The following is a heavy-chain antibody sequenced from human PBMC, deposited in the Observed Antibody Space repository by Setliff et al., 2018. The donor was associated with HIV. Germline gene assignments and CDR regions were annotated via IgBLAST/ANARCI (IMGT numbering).Heavy chain of an antibody. D-gene: IGHD6-13*01. V-gene: IGHV3-48*04. J-gene: IGHJ4*02. CDR2: TSSSGATI. CDR3: ARNLYSSRWSPLDY. Sequence: ETLSLTCAVSGGSISSDNWWTWVRQAPGKGLDWVSYTSSSGATIYYADSVKGRFTIYRDNTKNSLYLQMNSLRTEDTAVYYCARNLYSSRWSPLDYWGQGTLVTVSS. CDR1: GGSISSDN.